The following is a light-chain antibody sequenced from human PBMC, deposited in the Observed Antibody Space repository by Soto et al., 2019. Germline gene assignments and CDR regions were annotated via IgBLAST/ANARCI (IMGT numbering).Light chain of an antibody. Sequence: DIQMTQSPSSLSASVGDRVTITCRASQSFSSHLNWYQQKPGKAPKLLIYSTSSLQSGVPSRFSGSGSGTDFTLTISSLQPEDFATYYCQQTYEMPFTFGPGTKVDIK. J-gene: IGKJ3*01. V-gene: IGKV1-39*01. CDR2: STS. CDR3: QQTYEMPFT. CDR1: QSFSSH.